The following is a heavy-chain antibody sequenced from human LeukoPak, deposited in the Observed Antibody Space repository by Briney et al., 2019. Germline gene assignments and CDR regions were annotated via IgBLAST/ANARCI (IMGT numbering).Heavy chain of an antibody. V-gene: IGHV3-23*01. CDR2: ISGSGGST. D-gene: IGHD2-21*01. Sequence: GGSLRLSCAASGFTFSSYAMSWVRQAPGKGLEWVSAISGSGGSTYYADSVKGRFTIPRDNSKNTLYLQMNSLRAEDTAVYYCAKGGHIVVVIADDAFDIWGQGTMVTVSS. CDR3: AKGGHIVVVIADDAFDI. CDR1: GFTFSSYA. J-gene: IGHJ3*02.